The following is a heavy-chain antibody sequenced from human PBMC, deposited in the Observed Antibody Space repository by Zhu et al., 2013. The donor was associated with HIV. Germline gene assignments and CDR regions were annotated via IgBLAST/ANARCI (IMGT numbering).Heavy chain of an antibody. V-gene: IGHV1-2*02. CDR3: ARDNSNWSFDI. J-gene: IGHJ3*02. D-gene: IGHD6-13*01. CDR1: GYTFTGRY. CDR2: ISPYNNKA. Sequence: QVQLVQSGADVKEPGASVKVFCKASGYTFTGRYIHWVRQAPGQGLEWMGWISPYNNKAVYAQRFQGRITMTTDTSTTTDYMELNSLRSEDTAVYYCARDNSNWSFDIWGQGTVVTVSS.